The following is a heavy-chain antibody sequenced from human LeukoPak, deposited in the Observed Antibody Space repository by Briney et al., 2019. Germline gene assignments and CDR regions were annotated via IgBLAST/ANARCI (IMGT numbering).Heavy chain of an antibody. J-gene: IGHJ4*02. CDR2: INHSGST. D-gene: IGHD1-26*01. Sequence: SSETLSLTCAVYGGSFSGYYWSWIRQPPGKGLEWIGEINHSGSTNYNPSLKSRVTISVDTSKNQFSLKLSSVTAADTAVYYCARGTAVGATAHYYFDYWGQGTLVTVSS. CDR3: ARGTAVGATAHYYFDY. CDR1: GGSFSGYY. V-gene: IGHV4-34*01.